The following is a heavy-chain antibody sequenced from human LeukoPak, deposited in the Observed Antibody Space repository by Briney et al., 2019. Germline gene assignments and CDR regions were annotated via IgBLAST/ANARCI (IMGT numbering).Heavy chain of an antibody. Sequence: SVLRLVNPTHTFTLTCSFSGFLRSTSGMGLDWILKTSREALEWLEVIYWDDDKRYSPSLKSRLTITKDTSKNQVVLTMTNMDPVDTATYYCAHRRTTAAQQSIDYWGQGNLVTASS. J-gene: IGHJ4*02. D-gene: IGHD4-17*01. CDR3: AHRRTTAAQQSIDY. V-gene: IGHV2-5*02. CDR1: GFLRSTSGMG. CDR2: IYWDDDK.